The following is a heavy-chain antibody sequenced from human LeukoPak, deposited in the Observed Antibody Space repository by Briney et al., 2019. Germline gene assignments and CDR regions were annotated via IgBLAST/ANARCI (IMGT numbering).Heavy chain of an antibody. Sequence: SQTLSLTCAVSGGSISSGGYSWSWIRQPPGKGLEWIGYIYHSGSTYYNPSLKSRVTISVDRSKNQFSLKLSSVTAADTAVYYCARGPYYCSSTSCPPGGFDPWGQGTLVTVSS. CDR1: GGSISSGGYS. J-gene: IGHJ5*02. V-gene: IGHV4-30-2*01. D-gene: IGHD2-2*01. CDR3: ARGPYYCSSTSCPPGGFDP. CDR2: IYHSGST.